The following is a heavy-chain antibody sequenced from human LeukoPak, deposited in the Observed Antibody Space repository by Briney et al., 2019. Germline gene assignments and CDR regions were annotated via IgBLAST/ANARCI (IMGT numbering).Heavy chain of an antibody. V-gene: IGHV4-39*01. Sequence: SETLSLTCTVSGVSTTNGIYYWAWIRQPPGKGLEWIGSVHNVGSTYYNLSLRSRVTMSIDTSKNQFSLRLNSVTAADTAVYYRARHAEYNSGWHFYLDHWGQGILVTVSS. D-gene: IGHD6-19*01. CDR2: VHNVGST. CDR1: GVSTTNGIYY. J-gene: IGHJ4*02. CDR3: ARHAEYNSGWHFYLDH.